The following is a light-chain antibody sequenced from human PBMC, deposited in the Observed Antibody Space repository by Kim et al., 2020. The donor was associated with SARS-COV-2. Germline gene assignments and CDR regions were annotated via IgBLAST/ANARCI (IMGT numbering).Light chain of an antibody. Sequence: QSALTQPASVSGPPGQSITISCTGTSSDVGGYNFVSWYQQHPGSAPKLIIYDVSNRPSGVSNRFSCSKSGNTASLTISGLQPEDEADYCTSYRNYNTWVYGEGTKLTVL. CDR1: SSDVGGYNF. V-gene: IGLV2-14*03. CDR3: TSYRNYNTWV. J-gene: IGLJ3*02. CDR2: DVS.